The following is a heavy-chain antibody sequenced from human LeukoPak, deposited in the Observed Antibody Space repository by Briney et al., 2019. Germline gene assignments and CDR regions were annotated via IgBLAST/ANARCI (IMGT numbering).Heavy chain of an antibody. Sequence: PGGSLRLSCAASGFTFSSYWMHWVRQAPGKGLVWVSRINGDGSGTSYADSVKGRFTISRDNAKNTLYLQMNSLRAEDTAVYYCARGRYCSGGSCHGDYWGQGILVTVST. D-gene: IGHD2-15*01. J-gene: IGHJ4*02. CDR1: GFTFSSYW. V-gene: IGHV3-74*01. CDR2: INGDGSGT. CDR3: ARGRYCSGGSCHGDY.